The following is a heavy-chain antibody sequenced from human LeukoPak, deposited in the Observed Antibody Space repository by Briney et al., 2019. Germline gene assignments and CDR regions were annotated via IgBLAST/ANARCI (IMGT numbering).Heavy chain of an antibody. V-gene: IGHV3-23*01. D-gene: IGHD4-11*01. Sequence: PGGSLRLSCAASGFTFSSYGMHWVRQAPGKGLEWVSAISYTGGSTYYADSVKGRFTVSRDNSKNTLWLQMTSLRAEDTAIYYCAKGSNPYPDNFDYWGQGTLVTVSS. CDR1: GFTFSSYG. CDR2: ISYTGGST. J-gene: IGHJ4*02. CDR3: AKGSNPYPDNFDY.